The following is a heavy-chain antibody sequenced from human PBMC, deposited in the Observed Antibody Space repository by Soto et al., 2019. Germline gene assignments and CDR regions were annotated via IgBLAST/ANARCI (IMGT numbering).Heavy chain of an antibody. CDR2: ISYDGNNK. CDR1: GFTFSSYG. D-gene: IGHD3-10*01. J-gene: IGHJ3*01. V-gene: IGHV3-30*03. Sequence: PGGSLRLSCAASGFTFSSYGMHWVRQAPGKGLEWAAVISYDGNNKYYAESVKGRFTISRDTSKNTLYLQMNSLRPEDTAAYYCVADYGATDTFDGWGRGTMVTVSS. CDR3: VADYGATDTFDG.